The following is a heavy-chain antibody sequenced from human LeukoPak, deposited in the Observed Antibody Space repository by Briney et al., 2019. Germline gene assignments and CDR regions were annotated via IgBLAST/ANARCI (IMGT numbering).Heavy chain of an antibody. V-gene: IGHV4-59*12. CDR1: GGSISSYY. CDR3: AKDHYDSSGYPFDY. D-gene: IGHD3-22*01. CDR2: IYYRGNS. J-gene: IGHJ4*02. Sequence: TTSETLSLTCTVSGGSISSYYWSWIRQPPGKGLEWIGSIYYRGNSYYNPSLKSRVTISVDTSKNHFSLKLRSVTAADTAVYYCAKDHYDSSGYPFDYWGQGTLVTVSS.